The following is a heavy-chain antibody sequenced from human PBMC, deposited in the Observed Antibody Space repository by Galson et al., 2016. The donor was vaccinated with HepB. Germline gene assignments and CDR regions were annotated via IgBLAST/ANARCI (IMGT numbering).Heavy chain of an antibody. CDR2: INYSGST. D-gene: IGHD3-3*01. CDR3: ARASRYDFWSGYWVVGNWFDP. J-gene: IGHJ5*02. CDR1: GGSVSSGSYY. Sequence: SETLSLTCTVSGGSVSSGSYYWSWIRQPPGKGLEWSGYINYSGSTKYNPSLTSRVTLSVDTSKNQFSLKLSSVTAADTAVYYCARASRYDFWSGYWVVGNWFDPWGQGTLVTVSS. V-gene: IGHV4-61*01.